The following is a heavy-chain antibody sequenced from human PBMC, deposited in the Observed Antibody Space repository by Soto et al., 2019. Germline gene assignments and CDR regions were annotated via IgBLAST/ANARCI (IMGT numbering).Heavy chain of an antibody. CDR2: IWYDGSNK. D-gene: IGHD4-17*01. Sequence: GGSLRLSCAASGFTFSSYGMHWVRQAPGKGLEWVAVIWYDGSNKYYADSVKGRFTISRDNSKNTLYLQMNSLRAEDTAVYYCAGTTVTTYYYYYMDVWGKGTTVTVSS. J-gene: IGHJ6*03. CDR3: AGTTVTTYYYYYMDV. CDR1: GFTFSSYG. V-gene: IGHV3-33*01.